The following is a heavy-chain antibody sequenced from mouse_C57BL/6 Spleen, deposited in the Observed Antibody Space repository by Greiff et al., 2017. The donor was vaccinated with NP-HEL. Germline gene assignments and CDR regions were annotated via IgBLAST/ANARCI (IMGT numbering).Heavy chain of an antibody. D-gene: IGHD2-14*01. CDR1: GYTFTDYE. V-gene: IGHV1-15*01. Sequence: VQLQQSGAELVRPGASVTLSCKASGYTFTDYEMHWVKQTPVHGLEWIGAIDPETGGTAYSQKFKGKDILTADKSSSTAYMELRSLTSEDSAVYYCTRFEYDGGFAYWGQGTLVTVSA. CDR2: IDPETGGT. CDR3: TRFEYDGGFAY. J-gene: IGHJ3*01.